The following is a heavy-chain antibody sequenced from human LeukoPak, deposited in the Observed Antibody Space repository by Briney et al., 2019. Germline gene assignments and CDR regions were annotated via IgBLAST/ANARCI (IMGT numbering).Heavy chain of an antibody. D-gene: IGHD3-10*01. J-gene: IGHJ4*02. CDR2: IYYSGST. V-gene: IGHV4-59*01. CDR3: ARSSPSGNFDY. Sequence: PSETLPLTCTVSGGSISSYYWSWIRQPPGKGLEWIGYIYYSGSTNYNPSLKSRVTISVDTSKNQFSLKLSSVTAADTAVYYCARSSPSGNFDYWGQGTLVTVSS. CDR1: GGSISSYY.